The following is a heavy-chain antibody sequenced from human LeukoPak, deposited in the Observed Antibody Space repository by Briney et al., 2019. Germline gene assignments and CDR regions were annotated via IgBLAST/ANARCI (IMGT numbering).Heavy chain of an antibody. Sequence: GGFLRLSCAASGFTFSSYWMDWVRQVPGKGLEWVANIKQDGIEKYFVGSVKGRFAISRDNAKNSLYLQMNSPRVEDTAVYYCAREGMVRGVPDAFDLWGQGTMVTVSS. CDR1: GFTFSSYW. CDR2: IKQDGIEK. D-gene: IGHD3-10*01. J-gene: IGHJ3*01. V-gene: IGHV3-7*01. CDR3: AREGMVRGVPDAFDL.